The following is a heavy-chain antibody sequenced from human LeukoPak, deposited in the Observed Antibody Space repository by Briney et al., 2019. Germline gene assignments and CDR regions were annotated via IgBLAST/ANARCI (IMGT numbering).Heavy chain of an antibody. V-gene: IGHV3-23*01. CDR2: ISGSGGST. D-gene: IGHD3-10*01. Sequence: GGSLRLSCAASGFTLSSYGMSWVRQALGKGLEWVSAISGSGGSTYYADSVKGRFTISRDNSKNTVYVQMNSLRAEDTAVYYCAKFETMVRGVIRGYFDYWGQGTLVTVSS. CDR3: AKFETMVRGVIRGYFDY. CDR1: GFTLSSYG. J-gene: IGHJ4*02.